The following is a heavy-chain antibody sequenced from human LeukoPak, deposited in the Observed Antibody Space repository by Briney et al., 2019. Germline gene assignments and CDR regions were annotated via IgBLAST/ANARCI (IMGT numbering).Heavy chain of an antibody. CDR1: GGSISSYY. J-gene: IGHJ4*02. Sequence: SETLCLTCTVSGGSISSYYWSWIRQPPGKGLEWIGYIYYSGSTNYNPSLKSRVPISVDTSKNQFSLKLSSVTAADTAVYYCARRDYGDLFDYWGQGTLVTVSS. V-gene: IGHV4-59*01. D-gene: IGHD4-17*01. CDR2: IYYSGST. CDR3: ARRDYGDLFDY.